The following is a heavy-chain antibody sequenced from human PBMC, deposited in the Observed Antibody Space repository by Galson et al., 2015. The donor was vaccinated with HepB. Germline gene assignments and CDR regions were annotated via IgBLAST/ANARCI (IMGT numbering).Heavy chain of an antibody. CDR3: ARVKGRSSSSSRNWFDP. Sequence: SETLSLTCAVYGGSFSGYYWSWIRQPPGKGLEWIGEINHSGSTNYNPSLKSRVTISVDTSKNQFSLKLSSVTAADTAVYYCARVKGRSSSSSRNWFDPWGQGTLVTVSS. CDR2: INHSGST. V-gene: IGHV4-34*01. CDR1: GGSFSGYY. J-gene: IGHJ5*02. D-gene: IGHD6-6*01.